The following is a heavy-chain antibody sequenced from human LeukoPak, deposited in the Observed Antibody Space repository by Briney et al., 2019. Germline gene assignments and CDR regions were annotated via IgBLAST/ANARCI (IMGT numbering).Heavy chain of an antibody. D-gene: IGHD6-13*01. CDR2: ISGSDGRT. CDR1: GFTFSSYA. Sequence: RGSLRLSCAASGFTFSSYAMSWGRQAPGKGLEWVSSISGSDGRTYYADSVKGRFTISRDNSKNTLYLQMNSLRSEDTAVYSCAVLSSSWSGYWGQGTLVTVSS. CDR3: AVLSSSWSGY. V-gene: IGHV3-23*01. J-gene: IGHJ4*02.